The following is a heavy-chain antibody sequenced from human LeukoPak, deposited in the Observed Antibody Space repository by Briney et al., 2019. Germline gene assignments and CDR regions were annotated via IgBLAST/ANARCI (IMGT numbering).Heavy chain of an antibody. CDR2: ISAYNGNT. CDR3: ARDAEDIVVVVAANNWFDP. V-gene: IGHV1-18*01. D-gene: IGHD2-15*01. Sequence: ASVKVSCKASGYTFTSYGISWVRQAPGQGLEWMGWISAYNGNTNYAQKLQGRVTTTTDTSTSTAYMELRSLRSDDTAVYYCARDAEDIVVVVAANNWFDPWGQGTLVTVSS. J-gene: IGHJ5*02. CDR1: GYTFTSYG.